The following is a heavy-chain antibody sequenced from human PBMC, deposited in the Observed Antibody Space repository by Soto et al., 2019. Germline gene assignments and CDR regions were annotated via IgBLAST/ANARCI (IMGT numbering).Heavy chain of an antibody. CDR1: GFAFSTYA. V-gene: IGHV3-23*01. CDR3: AKIGVASFGQFES. CDR2: ISGGGGSP. Sequence: GGSLSLSCAASGFAFSTYAMSWVRQAPGKGLEWVSAISGGGGSPYYADSVKGRFTISRDNSKNTLHLQINSLRAEDTAAYYCAKIGVASFGQFESWGQGTLVTVSS. J-gene: IGHJ4*02. D-gene: IGHD3-3*01.